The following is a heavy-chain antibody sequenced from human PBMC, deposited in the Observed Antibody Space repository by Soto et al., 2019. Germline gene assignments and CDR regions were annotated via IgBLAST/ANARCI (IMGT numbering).Heavy chain of an antibody. CDR3: ATDGNYYDSSGFWP. D-gene: IGHD3-22*01. J-gene: IGHJ3*01. CDR2: ISSSSMTV. V-gene: IGHV3-48*02. CDR1: GFSFRSYS. Sequence: PGGSLRLSCAASGFSFRSYSMNWVRQAPGKGLEWISYISSSSMTVYYADSVKDRFIISRDNAKNSLYLQMNSLRDEDTAVYYCATDGNYYDSSGFWPWGQGTMVTVSS.